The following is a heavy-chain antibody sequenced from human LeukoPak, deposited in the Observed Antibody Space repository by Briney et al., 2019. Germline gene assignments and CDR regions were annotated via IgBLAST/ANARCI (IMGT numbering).Heavy chain of an antibody. D-gene: IGHD2-15*01. J-gene: IGHJ5*02. Sequence: SVTGSCKASGGTFSSYAISWVRQAPGQGLEWMGGIIPIFGTANYAQKFQVRVTITTYESTSTAYMELSSLRSEDPAVYCGASYIVVGGWFDPWGQGTLVTVSS. CDR1: GGTFSSYA. CDR3: ASYIVVGGWFDP. V-gene: IGHV1-69*05. CDR2: IIPIFGTA.